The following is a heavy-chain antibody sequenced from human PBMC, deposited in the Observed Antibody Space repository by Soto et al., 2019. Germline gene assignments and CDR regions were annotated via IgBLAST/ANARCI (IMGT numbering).Heavy chain of an antibody. Sequence: QLVQSGGEVKKPGASVKVSCKPSGYTFTSHGISWVRQAPGQGLEWMRWISTFNGKTDYAQKFQDRVTMTADTRTTTTYMELRSLRPDDTAVYYCARLLTEGATYREDAFDIWGQGTKVTVSS. CDR1: GYTFTSHG. J-gene: IGHJ3*02. CDR3: ARLLTEGATYREDAFDI. D-gene: IGHD1-26*01. CDR2: ISTFNGKT. V-gene: IGHV1-18*01.